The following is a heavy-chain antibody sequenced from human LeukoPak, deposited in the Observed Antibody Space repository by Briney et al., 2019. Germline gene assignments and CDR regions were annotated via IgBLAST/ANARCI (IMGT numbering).Heavy chain of an antibody. CDR2: ISGYNGNT. Sequence: VASVKVSCKASGYTFTSYGISWVRQAPGQGLEWMGWISGYNGNTNYAQKLQGRVTMTTDPSTTTAYMELRSLRSDDTAVYYCARSSHRDGDTFDYWGQGTLVTVSS. D-gene: IGHD3-10*01. V-gene: IGHV1-18*01. J-gene: IGHJ4*02. CDR3: ARSSHRDGDTFDY. CDR1: GYTFTSYG.